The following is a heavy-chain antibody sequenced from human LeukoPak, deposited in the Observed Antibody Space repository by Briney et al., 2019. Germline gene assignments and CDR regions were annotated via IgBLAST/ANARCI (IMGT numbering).Heavy chain of an antibody. D-gene: IGHD3-22*01. CDR3: ATISDYDSSGYYFDY. CDR2: FDPEDGET. CDR1: GYTLTELS. J-gene: IGHJ4*02. V-gene: IGHV1-24*01. Sequence: GASVKVSCKVSGYTLTELSMHWVRQAPGKGLEWMGGFDPEDGETIYAQKFQGRVTMTEDTSTDTAYMALSSLRSEDTAVYYRATISDYDSSGYYFDYWGQGTLVTVSS.